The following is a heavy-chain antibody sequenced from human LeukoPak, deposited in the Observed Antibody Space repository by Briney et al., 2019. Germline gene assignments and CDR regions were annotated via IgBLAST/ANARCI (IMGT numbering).Heavy chain of an antibody. CDR2: IYLGDSDT. D-gene: IGHD3-10*01. Sequence: GESLNISCQGSGYSFTSYWIGWVRQTPGKGLEWMGIIYLGDSDTRYTPSFQGQVTISADKSISTAYLQWSRLKASDTAMYYCACHYYYCSGSYVGAFDIWGQGTMVTVSS. V-gene: IGHV5-51*01. CDR3: ACHYYYCSGSYVGAFDI. J-gene: IGHJ3*02. CDR1: GYSFTSYW.